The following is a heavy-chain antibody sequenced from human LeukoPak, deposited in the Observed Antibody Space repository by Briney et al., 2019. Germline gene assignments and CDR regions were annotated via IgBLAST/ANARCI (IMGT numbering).Heavy chain of an antibody. D-gene: IGHD3-22*01. CDR3: AKRGVVIRVILVGFHKEAYYFDS. CDR2: ISGSGGST. J-gene: IGHJ4*02. Sequence: GGSLRLSCAVSEITLSNYGMSWVRQAPGKGLEWVAGISGSGGSTNYADSVKGRFTISRDNPKNTLFLQMKSLRAEDTAVYFCAKRGVVIRVILVGFHKEAYYFDSWGQGALVTVSS. V-gene: IGHV3-23*01. CDR1: EITLSNYG.